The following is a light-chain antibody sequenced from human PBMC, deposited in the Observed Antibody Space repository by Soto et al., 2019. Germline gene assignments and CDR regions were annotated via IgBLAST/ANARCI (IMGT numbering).Light chain of an antibody. J-gene: IGKJ1*01. CDR2: GAS. CDR3: QQYGSSGT. CDR1: QSVTNRY. Sequence: EIVLTQSPDTLSLSPGERATLSCRASQSVTNRYLAWYRQKPGQAPRLLIFGASIRDTGIPDRFSGSGSGTDFTLTINRLEPEDFAVYYCQQYGSSGTFGQGTKVDIK. V-gene: IGKV3-20*01.